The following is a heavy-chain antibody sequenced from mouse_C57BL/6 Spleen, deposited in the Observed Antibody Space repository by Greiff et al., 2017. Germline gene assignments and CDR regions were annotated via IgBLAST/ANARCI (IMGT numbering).Heavy chain of an antibody. Sequence: QVQLQQPGAELVRPGSSVKLSCKASGYTFTSYWMHWVKQRPIQGLEWIGNIDPSDSETHYNQKFKDKATLTVDKSSSTAYMQRSSLTSEDSAVYYWARGGYYLNWYFDVWGTGTTVTVSS. CDR3: ARGGYYLNWYFDV. V-gene: IGHV1-52*01. J-gene: IGHJ1*03. D-gene: IGHD2-3*01. CDR1: GYTFTSYW. CDR2: IDPSDSET.